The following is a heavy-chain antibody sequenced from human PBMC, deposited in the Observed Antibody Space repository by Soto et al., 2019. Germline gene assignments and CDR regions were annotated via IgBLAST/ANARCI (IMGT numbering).Heavy chain of an antibody. J-gene: IGHJ3*02. CDR1: GFTFSSYA. Sequence: GGSLRLSCAASGFTFSSYAMHWVRQAPGKGLEWVAVISYDGSNKYYADSVKGRFTISRDNSKNTLYLQMNSLRAEDTAVYYCARDTWGSGEGDAFDIWGQGTMVTVSS. D-gene: IGHD7-27*01. CDR3: ARDTWGSGEGDAFDI. V-gene: IGHV3-30*04. CDR2: ISYDGSNK.